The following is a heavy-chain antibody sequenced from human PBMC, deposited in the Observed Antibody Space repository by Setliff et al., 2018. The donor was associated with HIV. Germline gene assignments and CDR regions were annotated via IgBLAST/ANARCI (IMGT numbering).Heavy chain of an antibody. Sequence: GGPLRLSCAASGFTLNDYHMNWVRQAPGKGLEWVSYISIGGTTIYHADSVKARFTISRDYAKNSLHLQMNSLRAEDTAVYYCVRDATTATRNYYYGLDVWGQGTTVTVSS. CDR3: VRDATTATRNYYYGLDV. V-gene: IGHV3-48*04. D-gene: IGHD4-17*01. J-gene: IGHJ6*02. CDR1: GFTLNDYH. CDR2: ISIGGTTI.